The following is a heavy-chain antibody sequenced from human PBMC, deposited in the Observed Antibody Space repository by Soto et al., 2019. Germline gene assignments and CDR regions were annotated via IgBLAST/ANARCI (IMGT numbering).Heavy chain of an antibody. CDR2: ISSSGSTI. V-gene: IGHV3-48*02. D-gene: IGHD3-3*01. J-gene: IGHJ4*02. Sequence: EVQLVESGGGLVQPGGSLRLSCAASGFTFSSYSMNWVRQAPGKGLAWVSYISSSGSTIYYADSVRGRFTISRDNAKNSLYLHMNSLRDEDTAVYYCARAGYRSVDYWGQGTLVTVSS. CDR3: ARAGYRSVDY. CDR1: GFTFSSYS.